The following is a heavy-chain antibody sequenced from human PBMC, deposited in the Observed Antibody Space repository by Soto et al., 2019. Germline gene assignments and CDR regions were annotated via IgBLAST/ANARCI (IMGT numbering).Heavy chain of an antibody. Sequence: QVQLVQSGAEVKKPGSSVKVSCKASGGTFSSYAISWVRQAPGQGLEWMGGIIPIFGTANYAQKFQGRVTITADKSTNTAYMELSSLRSEDSTMYYCATSYYYVGSAYYPFHHWGQGTLVTVSS. CDR3: ATSYYYVGSAYYPFHH. J-gene: IGHJ4*02. V-gene: IGHV1-69*06. CDR1: GGTFSSYA. CDR2: IIPIFGTA. D-gene: IGHD3-22*01.